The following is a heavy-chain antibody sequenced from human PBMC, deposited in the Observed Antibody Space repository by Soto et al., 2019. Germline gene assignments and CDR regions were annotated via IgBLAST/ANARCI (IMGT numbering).Heavy chain of an antibody. V-gene: IGHV3-23*01. CDR2: ITDSGYTA. J-gene: IGHJ4*02. CDR1: GFSCGTFV. Sequence: PGESLKIACAASGFSCGTFVMTWFRQAPGGGLEWVASITDSGYTASYAETVEGRFTVSRDNSKNKLHLQMNDLRAEDTATYYCAKNGQWLATPPEAWGQGTLVTVSS. CDR3: AKNGQWLATPPEA. D-gene: IGHD6-19*01.